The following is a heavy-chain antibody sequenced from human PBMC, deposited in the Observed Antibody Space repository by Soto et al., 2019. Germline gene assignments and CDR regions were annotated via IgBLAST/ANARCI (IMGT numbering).Heavy chain of an antibody. D-gene: IGHD6-13*01. V-gene: IGHV4-39*07. CDR3: ARGGRIADYNWFDP. CDR1: GGSISSSSYY. J-gene: IGHJ5*02. Sequence: PSETLSLTCTVSGGSISSSSYYWGWIRQPPGKGLEWIGSIYYSGSTYYNPSLKSRVTISVDTSKNQFSLKLSSVTAADTAVYYCARGGRIADYNWFDPWGQGTLVTV. CDR2: IYYSGST.